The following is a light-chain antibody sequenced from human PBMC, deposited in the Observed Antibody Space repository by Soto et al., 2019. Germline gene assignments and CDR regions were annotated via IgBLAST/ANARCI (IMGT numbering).Light chain of an antibody. CDR3: CSYAGNYTLL. V-gene: IGLV2-11*01. Sequence: QSALTQPRSVSGSPGQSVTISCTGTSSDVGGYDYVSWYQQHPDKAPKLMIYDVSTRPSGVPDRFFGSKSGNTASLTISGLQAEDEAEYYCCSYAGNYTLLFGGGTKVTVL. CDR1: SSDVGGYDY. CDR2: DVS. J-gene: IGLJ2*01.